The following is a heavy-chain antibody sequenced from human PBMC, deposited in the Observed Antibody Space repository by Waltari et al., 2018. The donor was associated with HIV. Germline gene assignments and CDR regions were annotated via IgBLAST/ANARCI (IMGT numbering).Heavy chain of an antibody. J-gene: IGHJ4*02. D-gene: IGHD5-18*01. CDR3: ARGQTRISSWHTARNYFDY. V-gene: IGHV4-34*01. CDR1: GGSFSGYY. Sequence: QVQLQQWGAGLLKPSETLSLTCAVYGGSFSGYYWSWIRQPPGKGLEWIGEINHSGSTNYNPSLKSRVTISVDTSKNQFSLKLSSVTAADTAVYYCARGQTRISSWHTARNYFDYWGQGTLVTVSS. CDR2: INHSGST.